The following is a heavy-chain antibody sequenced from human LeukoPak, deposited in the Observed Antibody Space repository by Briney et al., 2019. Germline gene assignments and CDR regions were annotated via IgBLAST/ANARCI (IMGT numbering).Heavy chain of an antibody. D-gene: IGHD3-10*01. J-gene: IGHJ6*03. CDR1: GGSISSGNYY. CDR3: ARVEEGYGSGRRGNFYYYYMDV. CDR2: IYTSGST. Sequence: SETLSLTCTVSGGSISSGNYYWSWIRQPAGKGLEWIGRIYTSGSTNYNPSLKSRVTISVDTSKNQFSLKLSSVTTADTAVYYCARVEEGYGSGRRGNFYYYYMDVWGKGTTVTISS. V-gene: IGHV4-61*02.